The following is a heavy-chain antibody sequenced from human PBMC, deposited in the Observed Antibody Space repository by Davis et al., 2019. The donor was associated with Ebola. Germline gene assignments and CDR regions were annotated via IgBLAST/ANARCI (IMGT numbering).Heavy chain of an antibody. J-gene: IGHJ4*02. CDR3: ARGVAYGFWSGYSTTGWYYFDY. V-gene: IGHV4-39*07. CDR1: GDSISSSSYY. D-gene: IGHD3-3*01. CDR2: LFHSGST. Sequence: MPSETLSLTCTVSGDSISSSSYYWGWIRQPPGRGLEWIGSLFHSGSTNYNLSLKSRVTISVDTSKKQFSLKLSSVTAADTAVYYCARGVAYGFWSGYSTTGWYYFDYWGQGTLVTVSS.